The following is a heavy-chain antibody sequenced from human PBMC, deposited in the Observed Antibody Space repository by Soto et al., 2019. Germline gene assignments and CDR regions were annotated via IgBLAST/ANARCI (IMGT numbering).Heavy chain of an antibody. J-gene: IGHJ4*02. CDR2: IIPIFGTA. CDR3: ARPRGTLYSGWGSYVFDY. D-gene: IGHD3-10*01. CDR1: GGTFSSYA. V-gene: IGHV1-69*13. Sequence: SVKVSCKASGGTFSSYAISWVRQAPGQGLEWMGGIIPIFGTANYAQKFQGRVTITADESTSTAYMELSSLRSEDTAVYYCARPRGTLYSGWGSYVFDYWRQGTLVTVSS.